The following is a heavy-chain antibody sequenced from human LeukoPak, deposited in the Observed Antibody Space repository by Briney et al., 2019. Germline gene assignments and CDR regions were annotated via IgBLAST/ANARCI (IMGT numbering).Heavy chain of an antibody. J-gene: IGHJ3*02. Sequence: SVKVSCKASGGTFSSYAISWVRQAPGQGLEWMGRIIPILGIANYAQKFQGRVTITADKSTSTAYMELSSLRSEDTAVYYCARGNKTKWELLPAAFDIWGQGTMVTVSS. CDR3: ARGNKTKWELLPAAFDI. D-gene: IGHD1-26*01. V-gene: IGHV1-69*04. CDR2: IIPILGIA. CDR1: GGTFSSYA.